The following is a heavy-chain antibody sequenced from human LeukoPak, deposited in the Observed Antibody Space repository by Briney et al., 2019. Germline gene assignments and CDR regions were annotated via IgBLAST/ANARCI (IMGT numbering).Heavy chain of an antibody. J-gene: IGHJ4*02. Sequence: GGSLRLSCAASGFTFSSNWMHWVRQAPGKGLVWVSGINRDGSSTIYADSVKGRFTISRDNAKNTLYLQMNSLTAEDTAVYYCARDLWGAGDCWGQGTLVTVSS. CDR3: ARDLWGAGDC. CDR1: GFTFSSNW. CDR2: INRDGSST. V-gene: IGHV3-74*01. D-gene: IGHD1-26*01.